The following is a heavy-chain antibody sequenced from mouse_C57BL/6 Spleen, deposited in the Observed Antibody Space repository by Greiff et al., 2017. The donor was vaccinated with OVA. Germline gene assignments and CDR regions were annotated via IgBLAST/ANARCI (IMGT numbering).Heavy chain of an antibody. D-gene: IGHD1-1*01. CDR2: IDPSDSYT. Sequence: QVQLQQPGAELVMPGASVKLSCKASGYTFTSYWMHWVKQRPGQGLEWIGEIDPSDSYTNYNQKFKGKSTLTVDKSSSTAYMQLSSLTSEDSAVYYCARSYYSSSYAMDYWGQGTSVTVSS. CDR3: ARSYYSSSYAMDY. CDR1: GYTFTSYW. V-gene: IGHV1-69*01. J-gene: IGHJ4*01.